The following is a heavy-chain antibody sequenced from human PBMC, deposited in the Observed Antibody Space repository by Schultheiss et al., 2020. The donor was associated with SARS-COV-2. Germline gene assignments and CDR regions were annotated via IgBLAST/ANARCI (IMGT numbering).Heavy chain of an antibody. V-gene: IGHV4-38-2*01. CDR1: GYSISSGYY. CDR2: IYYSGTT. Sequence: GSLRLSCAVSGYSISSGYYWGWIRQPPGKGLEWIGYIYYSGTTYYNPSLKSRVTISVDTSKNQFSLKLTSVTAADTAVYYCARGGYCSGGSCYYYGMDVWGQGTTVTVSS. D-gene: IGHD2-15*01. CDR3: ARGGYCSGGSCYYYGMDV. J-gene: IGHJ6*02.